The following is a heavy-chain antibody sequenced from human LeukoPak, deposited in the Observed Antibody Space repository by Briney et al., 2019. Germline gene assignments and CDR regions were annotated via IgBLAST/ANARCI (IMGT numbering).Heavy chain of an antibody. CDR1: GGSISSYY. D-gene: IGHD3/OR15-3a*01. Sequence: PSETLSLTCTVSGGSISSYYWSWIRQPAGKGLEWIGRIYTSGSTNYNPSLKSRVTISVDMSKNQFSLKLNSVTAADTAVYFCARDTRTGWFFDLWGRGTLVAVSS. CDR3: ARDTRTGWFFDL. CDR2: IYTSGST. J-gene: IGHJ2*01. V-gene: IGHV4-4*07.